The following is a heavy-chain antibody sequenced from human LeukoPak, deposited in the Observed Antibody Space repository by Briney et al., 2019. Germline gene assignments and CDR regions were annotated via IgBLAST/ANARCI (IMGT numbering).Heavy chain of an antibody. D-gene: IGHD3-10*01. CDR1: GFTISSNY. Sequence: GGSLRLSCAASGFTISSNYMNWVRQAPGKGLDWVSVISDGGSTYYADSVKGRFSISRDTSKNTLYLQMNSLRVEDTAVYYCATRRFGELTYWGQGTLVTVSS. CDR3: ATRRFGELTY. V-gene: IGHV3-66*01. J-gene: IGHJ4*02. CDR2: ISDGGST.